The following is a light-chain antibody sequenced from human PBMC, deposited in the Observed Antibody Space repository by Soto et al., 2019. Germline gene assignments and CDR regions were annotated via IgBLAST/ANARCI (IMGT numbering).Light chain of an antibody. CDR2: DVS. Sequence: QSVLAQPASVSGSPGQSITISCTGSSSDVGAYNYVSWYQQHPDKAPKLMIFDVSDQPSGVSSRFSASKSGNTASLTISGLQAEDEAEYYCGSFTTSSTVVFGTGTKVTVL. V-gene: IGLV2-14*03. CDR1: SSDVGAYNY. CDR3: GSFTTSSTVV. J-gene: IGLJ1*01.